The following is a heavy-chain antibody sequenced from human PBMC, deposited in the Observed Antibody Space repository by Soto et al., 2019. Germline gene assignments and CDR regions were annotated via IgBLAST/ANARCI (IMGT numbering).Heavy chain of an antibody. CDR1: GFTFSNYA. CDR3: AKRPLTAAGFDY. Sequence: EVQLLESGGGLVQPGGSLRLSCAASGFTFSNYAMTWVRQAPGKGLEWVSVITGSGGGTYFVDSVKGRFTISRDNSKNTVYLQMNSLRAEDTAVYYCAKRPLTAAGFDYWGHGTLVTASS. D-gene: IGHD6-13*01. CDR2: ITGSGGGT. V-gene: IGHV3-23*01. J-gene: IGHJ4*01.